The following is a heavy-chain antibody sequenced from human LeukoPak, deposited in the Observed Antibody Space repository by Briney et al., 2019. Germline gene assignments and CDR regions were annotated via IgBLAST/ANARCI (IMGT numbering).Heavy chain of an antibody. CDR1: GYTFTSYY. Sequence: ASVKVSCKASGYTFTSYYMHWVRQAPRQGLEWMGIINPSGGSTSYAQKFQGRVTMTRDTSTSTVYMELSSLRSEDTAVYYCASSDSSGYYFDYWGQGTLVTVSS. CDR3: ASSDSSGYYFDY. V-gene: IGHV1-46*01. D-gene: IGHD3-22*01. CDR2: INPSGGST. J-gene: IGHJ4*02.